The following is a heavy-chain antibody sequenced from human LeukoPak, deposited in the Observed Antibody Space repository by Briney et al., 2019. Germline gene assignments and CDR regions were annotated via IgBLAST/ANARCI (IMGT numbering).Heavy chain of an antibody. CDR2: MNPNSGNT. J-gene: IGHJ5*02. V-gene: IGHV1-8*01. CDR1: GYTFTSYD. D-gene: IGHD5-18*01. CDR3: ARGDGDTSMDT. Sequence: GGSLKVSCKASGYTFTSYDMNWVRQATGQGLEWMGWMNPNSGNTGYAQKVQGRVTITRNTPISTAYLQLNSLRPEDTAVYYCARGDGDTSMDTWGQGTLVTVSS.